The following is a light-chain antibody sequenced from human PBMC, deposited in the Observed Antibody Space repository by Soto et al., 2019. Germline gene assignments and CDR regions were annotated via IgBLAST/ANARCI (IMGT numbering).Light chain of an antibody. CDR2: KAS. CDR3: QQYNGYRWT. Sequence: DIQMTQSPSTLSGSVGDRVTITCRASQTISSWLAWYQQKPGKAPKLLIYKASTLKSGVPSRFSGSGSGTEFTLTISSLQPDDFATYYCQQYNGYRWTFGRGTKVDIK. V-gene: IGKV1-5*03. J-gene: IGKJ1*01. CDR1: QTISSW.